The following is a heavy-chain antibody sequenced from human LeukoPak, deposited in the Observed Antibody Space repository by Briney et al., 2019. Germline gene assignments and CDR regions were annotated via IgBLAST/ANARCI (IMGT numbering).Heavy chain of an antibody. J-gene: IGHJ4*02. CDR1: GFTFSSYS. Sequence: GGSLRLSCAASGFTFSSYSMNWVRQAPGKGLEWVSSISSSSSYIYYADSVKGRFTISRDNAKNSLYPQMNSLRAEDTAVYYCARDEYVGATDYWGQGTLVTVSS. CDR2: ISSSSSYI. D-gene: IGHD1-26*01. V-gene: IGHV3-21*01. CDR3: ARDEYVGATDY.